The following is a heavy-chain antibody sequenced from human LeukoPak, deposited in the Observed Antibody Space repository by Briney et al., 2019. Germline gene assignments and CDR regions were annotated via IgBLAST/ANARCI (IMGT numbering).Heavy chain of an antibody. CDR2: INHSGSI. Sequence: SETLSLTCVVYGGSFTGYSWXWWXWIRQPPGKGLEWIGEINHSGSINYNPSLESRVTISVDTSKHHFSLKLSSVTAADTAVYYCARPTFYVGSGHDAFDIWGQGTMVTVSS. CDR3: ARPTFYVGSGHDAFDI. D-gene: IGHD3-22*01. J-gene: IGHJ3*02. CDR1: GGSFTGYS. V-gene: IGHV4-34*01.